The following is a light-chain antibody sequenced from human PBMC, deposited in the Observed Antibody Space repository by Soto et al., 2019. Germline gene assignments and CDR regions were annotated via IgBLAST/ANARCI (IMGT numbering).Light chain of an antibody. Sequence: QSVLXQPPSASGSPGQSVTISCTGTSSDVGGYNYVSWYQQHPGKAPKLMIYEVSKRPSGVPDRFSGSKSGNTASLTVSGLQAEDEADYYCSSYAGSNNYVFGTGTKVTV. CDR2: EVS. CDR3: SSYAGSNNYV. V-gene: IGLV2-8*01. J-gene: IGLJ1*01. CDR1: SSDVGGYNY.